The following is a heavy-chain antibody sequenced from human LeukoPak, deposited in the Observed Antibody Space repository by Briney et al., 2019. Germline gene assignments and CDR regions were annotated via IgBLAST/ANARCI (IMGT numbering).Heavy chain of an antibody. CDR1: GHTFTSYY. V-gene: IGHV1-46*01. D-gene: IGHD1-26*01. CDR2: INPSGGST. J-gene: IGHJ6*03. CDR3: ARDHYYTGAYYYYYMDV. Sequence: ASVKVSCKASGHTFTSYYMHWVRQAPGQGLEWMGIINPSGGSTSYAQKFQGRVTMTRDTSTSTVYMELSSLRSEDTAVYYCARDHYYTGAYYYYYMDVWGKGTTVTVSS.